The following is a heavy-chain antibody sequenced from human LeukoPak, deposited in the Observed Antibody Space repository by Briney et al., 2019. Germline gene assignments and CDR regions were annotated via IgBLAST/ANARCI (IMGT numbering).Heavy chain of an antibody. V-gene: IGHV3-20*04. CDR1: GFTFDDYG. D-gene: IGHD6-13*01. CDR2: INRNGGST. J-gene: IGHJ4*02. Sequence: PGRSLRLSCAASGFTFDDYGMGWVRQAPGKGLEWVSGINRNGGSTGYADSVKGRFTISRDNAKNSLYLQMNSLRAEDTALYYCAAGYSSSWENYYFDYWGQGTLVTVSS. CDR3: AAGYSSSWENYYFDY.